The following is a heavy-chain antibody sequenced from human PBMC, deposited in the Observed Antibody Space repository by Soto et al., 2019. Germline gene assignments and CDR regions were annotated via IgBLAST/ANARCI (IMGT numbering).Heavy chain of an antibody. V-gene: IGHV1-18*04. Sequence: QVQLVQSGAEVKKPGASVKVSCKASGYTFTSYGISWVRQAPGQGLEWMGWISAYNGNTNYAQKLQGRVTMTTDTSTSTAYMELRSLGSDATAVYYCARAGGVVRYYYYGMDVWGQGTTVTVSS. CDR2: ISAYNGNT. CDR3: ARAGGVVRYYYYGMDV. D-gene: IGHD3-22*01. J-gene: IGHJ6*02. CDR1: GYTFTSYG.